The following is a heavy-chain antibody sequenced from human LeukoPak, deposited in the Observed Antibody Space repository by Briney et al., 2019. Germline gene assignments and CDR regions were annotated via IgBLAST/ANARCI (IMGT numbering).Heavy chain of an antibody. CDR3: AKDRDYYGSGSYSYYFDY. CDR2: ISASGGNT. Sequence: PGGSLRLSCAASGFTFSGYVMTWVRHAPGKGLEWVSAISASGGNTYYADSVKGRFTISRDNSKNTLSLQMNSLRAEDTAVYYCAKDRDYYGSGSYSYYFDYWGQGTLVTVSS. CDR1: GFTFSGYV. V-gene: IGHV3-23*01. D-gene: IGHD3-10*01. J-gene: IGHJ4*02.